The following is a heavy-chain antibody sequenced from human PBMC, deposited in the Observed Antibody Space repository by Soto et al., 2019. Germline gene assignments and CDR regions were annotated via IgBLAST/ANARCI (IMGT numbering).Heavy chain of an antibody. D-gene: IGHD4-17*01. CDR2: ISGSGSSS. CDR1: GFTFNSYS. Sequence: EVQLLASGGGFVQPGGSLRLSCAASGFTFNSYSMSWVRQAPGKGLEWVSGISGSGSSSYYTDSVKGRFTISRDNSKNTLYLEMNSLRAEDTALYYCATAVTTSLYYYYGMDVWGQGTTVTVSS. V-gene: IGHV3-23*01. CDR3: ATAVTTSLYYYYGMDV. J-gene: IGHJ6*02.